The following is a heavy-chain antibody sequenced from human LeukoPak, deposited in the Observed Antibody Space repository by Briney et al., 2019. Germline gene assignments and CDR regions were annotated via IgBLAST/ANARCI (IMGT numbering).Heavy chain of an antibody. CDR3: AKVPLTTVTTQYYFDY. J-gene: IGHJ4*02. D-gene: IGHD4-17*01. Sequence: GGSLRLSCAASGFTFSSYGMHWVRQAPGKGLEWVAAISYDGSNKYYADSVKGRFTISRDNSKNTLYLQMNSLRAEDTAVYYCAKVPLTTVTTQYYFDYWGQGTLVTVSS. V-gene: IGHV3-30*18. CDR2: ISYDGSNK. CDR1: GFTFSSYG.